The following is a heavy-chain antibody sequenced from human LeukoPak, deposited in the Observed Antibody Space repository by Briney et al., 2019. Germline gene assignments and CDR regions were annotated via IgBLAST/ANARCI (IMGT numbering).Heavy chain of an antibody. CDR2: TNPNSGGT. CDR1: GYTFTGYY. D-gene: IGHD2-8*02. Sequence: ASVKVSCKASGYTFTGYYMHWVRQAPGQGLEWMGWTNPNSGGTNYAQKFQGRVTMTRDTSISTAYMELSRLRSDDTAVYYCAREAGGSLAFDIWGQGTMVTVSS. V-gene: IGHV1-2*02. CDR3: AREAGGSLAFDI. J-gene: IGHJ3*02.